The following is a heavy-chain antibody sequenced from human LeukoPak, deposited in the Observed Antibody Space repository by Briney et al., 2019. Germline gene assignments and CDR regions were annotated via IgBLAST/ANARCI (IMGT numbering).Heavy chain of an antibody. J-gene: IGHJ4*02. V-gene: IGHV4-4*02. D-gene: IGHD3-10*01. CDR3: AREELGGERGIDY. Sequence: KPSGTLSLTCTVSGASINSRNWWTWVRQPPGKGLEWIGEIYQSGTTNYNPSLKSRVAISVDESKNQFSLNLRSVTAADTAVYYCAREELGGERGIDYWGQGTLVTVSS. CDR1: GASINSRNW. CDR2: IYQSGTT.